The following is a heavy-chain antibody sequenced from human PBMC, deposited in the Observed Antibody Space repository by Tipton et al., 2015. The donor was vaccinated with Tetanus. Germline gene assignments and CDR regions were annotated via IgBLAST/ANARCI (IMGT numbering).Heavy chain of an antibody. Sequence: TLSLTCNVSGASISSGAYYWTWIRQHPGKGLEWIGNILYSGSTFYNPSLKSRVIISVDTSKNHLSLKLPPVTAADTAVYFCARGSRSGWYILDYWGQGTLVTVSS. J-gene: IGHJ4*02. CDR3: ARGSRSGWYILDY. V-gene: IGHV4-31*03. CDR2: ILYSGST. CDR1: GASISSGAYY. D-gene: IGHD6-19*01.